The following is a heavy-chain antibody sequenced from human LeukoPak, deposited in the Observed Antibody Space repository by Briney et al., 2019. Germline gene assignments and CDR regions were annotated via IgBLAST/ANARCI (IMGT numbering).Heavy chain of an antibody. CDR2: IRYDGNNK. J-gene: IGHJ4*02. Sequence: PGGSLRLSCAASGFSFSSYGMHWVRQAPGKGLEWVAFIRYDGNNKYYADSVEGRFTISRDNAKNSLYLQMHSLRAEDTAVYYCARVLHKRNYDSSVYYGYWGQGTLVTVSS. CDR3: ARVLHKRNYDSSVYYGY. V-gene: IGHV3-30*02. CDR1: GFSFSSYG. D-gene: IGHD3-22*01.